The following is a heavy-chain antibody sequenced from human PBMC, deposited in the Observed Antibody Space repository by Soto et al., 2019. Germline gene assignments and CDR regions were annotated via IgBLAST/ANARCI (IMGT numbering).Heavy chain of an antibody. J-gene: IGHJ4*02. CDR2: LSGSGGTS. Sequence: EVQRLESGGGLVQPGGSLRLSCSTSGFTFSTYAMNWVRLAPGKGLERVSALSGSGGTSYYADSARGRFTISSENSKNTLCRQSNRPRAEVTGLDYCAKQRAGYGSASDTCYFDFWGRGTLVTVSS. D-gene: IGHD3-10*01. V-gene: IGHV3-23*01. CDR1: GFTFSTYA. CDR3: AKQRAGYGSASDTCYFDF.